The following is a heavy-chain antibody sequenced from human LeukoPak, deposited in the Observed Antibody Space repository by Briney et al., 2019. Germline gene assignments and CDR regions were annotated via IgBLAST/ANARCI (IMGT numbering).Heavy chain of an antibody. Sequence: PGGSLRLSCAASGFTFSSYWMSWVRQAPGKGLEWVANIKQDGSEKYYVDSVKGRFTISRDNAKNSLYLQMNSLRAEDTAVYYCAKEDLGVVVTAQGYWGQGTLVTVSS. J-gene: IGHJ4*02. CDR3: AKEDLGVVVTAQGY. V-gene: IGHV3-7*03. CDR2: IKQDGSEK. CDR1: GFTFSSYW. D-gene: IGHD2-21*02.